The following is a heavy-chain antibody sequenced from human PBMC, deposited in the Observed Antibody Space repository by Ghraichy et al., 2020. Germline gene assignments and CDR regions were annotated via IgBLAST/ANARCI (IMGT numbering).Heavy chain of an antibody. J-gene: IGHJ4*02. V-gene: IGHV3-64*01. CDR3: ARMSRGRIAVAGTDSWSDY. CDR1: GFSFSSYA. D-gene: IGHD6-19*01. Sequence: GSLRLSCVASGFSFSSYAMHWVRQAPGKGLEYVSAISNNGGTTYYANSVKGRFTISRDNSKSTVYLQMGSLRAEDTAVYYCARMSRGRIAVAGTDSWSDYWGQGTQVTVSS. CDR2: ISNNGGTT.